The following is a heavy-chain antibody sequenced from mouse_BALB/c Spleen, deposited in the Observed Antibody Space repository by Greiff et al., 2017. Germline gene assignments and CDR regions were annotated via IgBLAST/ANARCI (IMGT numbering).Heavy chain of an antibody. Sequence: EVKVVESGGGLVKPGGSLKLSCAASGFTFSSYAMSWVRQSPEKRLEWVAEISSGGSYTYYPDTVTGRFTISRDNAKNTLYLEMSSLRSEDTAMYYCARVYYDYHYFDYWGQGTTLTVSS. D-gene: IGHD2-4*01. CDR2: ISSGGSYT. CDR3: ARVYYDYHYFDY. V-gene: IGHV5-9-4*01. J-gene: IGHJ2*01. CDR1: GFTFSSYA.